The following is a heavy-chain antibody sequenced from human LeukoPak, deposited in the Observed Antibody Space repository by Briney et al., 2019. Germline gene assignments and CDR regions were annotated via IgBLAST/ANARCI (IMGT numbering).Heavy chain of an antibody. D-gene: IGHD2-2*02. CDR2: IRHDGSNK. CDR3: AKHTASDS. Sequence: GGSLRLSCSASGFSFSSFGMHWVRQAPGKGLEWVAFIRHDGSNKFYGDSVRGRFTISRDNSENTLYLQMNSLRTDDTAFYYCAKHTASDSWGHGTPVTVSS. V-gene: IGHV3-30*02. J-gene: IGHJ5*01. CDR1: GFSFSSFG.